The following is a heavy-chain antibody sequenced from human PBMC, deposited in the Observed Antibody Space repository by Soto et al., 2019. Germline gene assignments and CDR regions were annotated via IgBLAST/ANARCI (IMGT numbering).Heavy chain of an antibody. CDR1: GYTFTSYD. CDR3: ARDFGGDCSGGSCYPYNWFDP. CDR2: MNPNSGNT. V-gene: IGHV1-8*01. J-gene: IGHJ5*02. Sequence: GASVKVSCKASGYTFTSYDINWVRQATGQGFEYLGWMNPNSGNTGYVKKFQGWVTMTRDTSISTAYMELSRLRSDDTAVYYCARDFGGDCSGGSCYPYNWFDPWGQGTLVTVSS. D-gene: IGHD2-15*01.